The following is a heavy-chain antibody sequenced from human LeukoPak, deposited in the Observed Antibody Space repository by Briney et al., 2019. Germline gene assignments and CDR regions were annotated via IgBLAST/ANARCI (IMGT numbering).Heavy chain of an antibody. CDR2: IWYDGSNE. CDR3: VRGSCSSTSCYRSFDF. D-gene: IGHD2-2*02. CDR1: GFTFSTYG. V-gene: IGHV3-33*01. J-gene: IGHJ4*02. Sequence: PGGSLRLSCAASGFTFSTYGMHWVRQAPGKGLEGVTLIWYDGSNEHYADSVKGRFTISRDNSKNTLYLQMNSLRAEDTAVYYCVRGSCSSTSCYRSFDFWGQGTMVTVSS.